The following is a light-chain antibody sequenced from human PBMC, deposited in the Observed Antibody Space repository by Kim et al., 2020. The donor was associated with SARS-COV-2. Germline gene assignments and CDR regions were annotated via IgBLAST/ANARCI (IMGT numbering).Light chain of an antibody. Sequence: DVQMTQSPSSLSASVGDTVTITCRASRNVDHFLNWYQHKEGNAPKLLIYGSSTSQRGVPSRFTGSGSGTFFTLTINNLQREDFGTYYCQQSDSSLYTFGQGTKVDIK. J-gene: IGKJ2*01. V-gene: IGKV1-39*01. CDR2: GSS. CDR1: RNVDHF. CDR3: QQSDSSLYT.